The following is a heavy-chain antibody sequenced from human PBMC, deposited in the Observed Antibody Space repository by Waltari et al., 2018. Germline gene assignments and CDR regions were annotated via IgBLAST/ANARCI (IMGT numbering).Heavy chain of an antibody. J-gene: IGHJ6*03. CDR2: IIPIFGTA. Sequence: QVQLVQSGAEVKKPGSSVKVSCKASGGTFSSYAISWVRQAPGQGLEWMGRIIPIFGTANYAQKFQGRVTITADKSTSTAYMELSSLRSEDTAVYYCARDKDSSSSYYYYYMDVWGKGTTVTISS. D-gene: IGHD6-6*01. V-gene: IGHV1-69*13. CDR1: GGTFSSYA. CDR3: ARDKDSSSSYYYYYMDV.